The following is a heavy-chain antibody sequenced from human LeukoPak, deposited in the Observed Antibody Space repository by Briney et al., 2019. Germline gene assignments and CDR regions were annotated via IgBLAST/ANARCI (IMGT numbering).Heavy chain of an antibody. V-gene: IGHV3-48*02. Sequence: GGSLRLSCAASGFTFSSYTMNWVRQAPGKGLEWVSSISSSSSAIYYAASVKGRFTIPRDNAKNSLYLQMNSLRDEDTAVYYCARGALRYSDYWGQGTLVTASS. J-gene: IGHJ4*02. D-gene: IGHD3-9*01. CDR1: GFTFSSYT. CDR2: ISSSSSAI. CDR3: ARGALRYSDY.